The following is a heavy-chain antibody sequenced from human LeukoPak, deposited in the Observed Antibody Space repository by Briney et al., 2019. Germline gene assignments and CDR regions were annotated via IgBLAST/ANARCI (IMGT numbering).Heavy chain of an antibody. CDR2: INPSGGST. D-gene: IGHD3-22*01. CDR1: GYTFTSYY. CDR3: ARLGGDYYDASC. Sequence: GASVKVSCKASGYTFTSYYMHWVRQAPGQGLEGMGIINPSGGSTSYAQKFQGRVTMTRDTSTSTVYMELSSLRSEDTAVYYCARLGGDYYDASCWGQGTLVTVSS. J-gene: IGHJ4*02. V-gene: IGHV1-46*01.